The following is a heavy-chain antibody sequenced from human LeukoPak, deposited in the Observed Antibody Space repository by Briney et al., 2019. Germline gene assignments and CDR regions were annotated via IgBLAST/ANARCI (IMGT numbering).Heavy chain of an antibody. CDR3: ARDTAMATFDY. Sequence: GESLKISCKGSGYSFTSYWYGWVRQMPGKGLGWMGIIYPGDSDTRYSPSFQGQVTISADKSISTAYLQWSSLKASDTAMYYCARDTAMATFDYWGQGTLVTVSS. D-gene: IGHD5-18*01. V-gene: IGHV5-51*01. CDR1: GYSFTSYW. J-gene: IGHJ4*02. CDR2: IYPGDSDT.